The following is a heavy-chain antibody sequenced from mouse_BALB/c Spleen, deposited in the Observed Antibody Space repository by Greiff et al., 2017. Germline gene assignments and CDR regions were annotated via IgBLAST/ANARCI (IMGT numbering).Heavy chain of an antibody. Sequence: VQLKQSGAELVRSGASVKLSCTASGFNIKDYYMHWVKQRPEQGLEWIGWIDPENGDTEYAPKFQGKATMTADTSSNTAYLQLSSLTSEDTAVYYCNAWGTARATDYWGQGTTLTVSP. CDR3: NAWGTARATDY. CDR1: GFNIKDYY. J-gene: IGHJ2*01. V-gene: IGHV14-4*02. CDR2: IDPENGDT. D-gene: IGHD3-2*01.